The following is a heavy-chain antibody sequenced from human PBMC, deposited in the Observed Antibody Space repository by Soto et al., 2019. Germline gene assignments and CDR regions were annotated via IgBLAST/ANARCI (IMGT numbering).Heavy chain of an antibody. CDR1: GYTFSSYG. Sequence: QAQLVQAAVEVKMPGASVRVSCKASGYTFSSYGVSWVRQAPGRGLEWMGWSNPHTGRTNYAQRFQDRVTMTTNISSATAFLELRTLQSADTAIYYCARTRVYNRLDIWGQGTLGTVSS. V-gene: IGHV1-18*01. CDR2: SNPHTGRT. CDR3: ARTRVYNRLDI. J-gene: IGHJ5*02.